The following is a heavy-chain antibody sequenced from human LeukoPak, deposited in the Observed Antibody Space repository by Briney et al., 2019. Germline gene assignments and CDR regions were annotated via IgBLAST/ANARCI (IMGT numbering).Heavy chain of an antibody. CDR1: ELTFTKAW. D-gene: IGHD2-2*01. Sequence: KTRGSLRLSCAASELTFTKAWLNWVRLAPGKGLEWVAHIKSKNDGGATDYAAPVKGRFTVSRDDSKNTLYLQMNSLQIEDTAIYYCTTDLPYCSSTTCYADWGQGTLVTVSS. V-gene: IGHV3-15*01. CDR3: TTDLPYCSSTTCYAD. J-gene: IGHJ4*02. CDR2: IKSKNDGGAT.